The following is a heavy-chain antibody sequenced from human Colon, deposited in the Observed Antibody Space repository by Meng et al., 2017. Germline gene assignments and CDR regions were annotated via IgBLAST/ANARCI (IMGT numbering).Heavy chain of an antibody. J-gene: IGHJ5*02. D-gene: IGHD4-17*01. CDR3: ARGPEDDHGDRSWFDP. Sequence: VLLYDSGPCLVRASGPLSLTCAVSAVSVTTNNVWSCVRQPPGKGLEWIGEVYHTGTTNYNSSLQSRVTISLDKSKNQFSLNLNSVTAADTAVYYCARGPEDDHGDRSWFDPWGQGTLVTVSS. V-gene: IGHV4-4*02. CDR1: AVSVTTNNV. CDR2: VYHTGTT.